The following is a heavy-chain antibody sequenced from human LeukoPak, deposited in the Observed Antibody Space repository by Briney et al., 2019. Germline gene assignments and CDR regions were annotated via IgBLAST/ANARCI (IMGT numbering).Heavy chain of an antibody. CDR1: GFTFGSYA. CDR2: ISYDGNNK. D-gene: IGHD2-15*01. Sequence: GGSLRLSCAASGFTFGSYAMHWVRQAPGKGLEWVAVISYDGNNKYYADSVKGRFTISRDNSKNTLYLQMNSLRAEDTAVYYCARVGRYRYCSGGSCPARYYYYGMDVWGQGTTVTVSS. CDR3: ARVGRYRYCSGGSCPARYYYYGMDV. J-gene: IGHJ6*02. V-gene: IGHV3-30-3*01.